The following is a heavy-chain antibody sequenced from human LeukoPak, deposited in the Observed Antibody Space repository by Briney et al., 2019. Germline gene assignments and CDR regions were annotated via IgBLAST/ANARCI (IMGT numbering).Heavy chain of an antibody. CDR1: GFTFSSYA. Sequence: GSLRLSCAASGFTFSSYAMSWVRQPPGKGLEWIGEINHSGSTNYNPSLKSRVTISVDTSKNQFSLKLSSVTAADTAVYYCARVTTYYDFWSGYFVHAFDFWGQGTMVTVSS. CDR2: INHSGST. J-gene: IGHJ3*01. CDR3: ARVTTYYDFWSGYFVHAFDF. D-gene: IGHD3-3*01. V-gene: IGHV4-34*01.